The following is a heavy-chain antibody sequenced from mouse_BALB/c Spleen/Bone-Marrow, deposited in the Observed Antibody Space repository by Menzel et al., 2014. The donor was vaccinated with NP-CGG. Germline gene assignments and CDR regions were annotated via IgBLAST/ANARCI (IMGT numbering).Heavy chain of an antibody. CDR3: ARWYRDPHFAMDY. J-gene: IGHJ4*01. Sequence: VQLQQSGAELVRPGSPVKISCKASGYAFSGYWMNWVKQRPGQGLEWIGQIYPGDGDTNYNGNFKDKATLTVDRSSSTAFMQLSSLTSEDSAVYFCARWYRDPHFAMDYWGPGTSVTVSS. CDR2: IYPGDGDT. V-gene: IGHV1-80*01. CDR1: GYAFSGYW. D-gene: IGHD2-14*01.